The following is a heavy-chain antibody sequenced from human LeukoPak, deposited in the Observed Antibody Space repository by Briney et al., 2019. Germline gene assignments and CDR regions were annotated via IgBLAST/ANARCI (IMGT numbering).Heavy chain of an antibody. CDR2: IRYDGSNK. Sequence: PGGSLRLSCAASGFTFSSYGMHWVRQAPGKGLEWVAFIRYDGSNKYYADSVKGRFTISGDNSKNTLYLQMYSLRAEDTAVYYCAKDLPLIVVVPAAITFDYWGQGTLVTVSS. CDR3: AKDLPLIVVVPAAITFDY. J-gene: IGHJ4*02. V-gene: IGHV3-30*02. CDR1: GFTFSSYG. D-gene: IGHD2-2*02.